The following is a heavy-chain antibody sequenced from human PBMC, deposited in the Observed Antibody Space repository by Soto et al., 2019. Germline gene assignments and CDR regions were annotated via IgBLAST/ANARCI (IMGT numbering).Heavy chain of an antibody. CDR1: GYTFISYS. Sequence: ASVKVSCKASGYTFISYSISWVRQAPGQGLEWMGWINAYNGNTNYAQKLQGRVTMTTDTSTSTAYMELRSLRSDDTAVYYCARENIDYSSSFDYWGQGTLVTVSS. J-gene: IGHJ4*02. CDR3: ARENIDYSSSFDY. V-gene: IGHV1-18*01. CDR2: INAYNGNT. D-gene: IGHD6-6*01.